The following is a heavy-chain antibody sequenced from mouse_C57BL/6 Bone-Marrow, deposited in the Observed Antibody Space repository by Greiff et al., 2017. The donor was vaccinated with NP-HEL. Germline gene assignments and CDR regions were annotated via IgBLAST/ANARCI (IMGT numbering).Heavy chain of an antibody. CDR3: ARDHAMDY. Sequence: EVKVEESGPGLVKPSQSLSLTCSVTGYSITSGYYWNWIRQFPGNKLEWRGYISYDGSNNYNPSLKNRISITRDTSKNQFFLKLNSVTTEDTATYYCARDHAMDYWGQGTSVTVSS. V-gene: IGHV3-6*01. CDR2: ISYDGSN. J-gene: IGHJ4*01. CDR1: GYSITSGYY.